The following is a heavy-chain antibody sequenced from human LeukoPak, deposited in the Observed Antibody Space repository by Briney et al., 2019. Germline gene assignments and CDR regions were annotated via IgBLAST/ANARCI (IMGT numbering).Heavy chain of an antibody. D-gene: IGHD6-13*01. Sequence: SETLSLTCTVSGGSISSSSYYWGWIRQPTGKGLEWIGNFFYRGTTYYNPSLKSRVTISVDTSKNQFSLKLSSVTAADTAVYYCARVEAAPTSAEYFQHWGQGTLVTVSS. CDR1: GGSISSSSYY. CDR2: FFYRGTT. J-gene: IGHJ1*01. CDR3: ARVEAAPTSAEYFQH. V-gene: IGHV4-39*07.